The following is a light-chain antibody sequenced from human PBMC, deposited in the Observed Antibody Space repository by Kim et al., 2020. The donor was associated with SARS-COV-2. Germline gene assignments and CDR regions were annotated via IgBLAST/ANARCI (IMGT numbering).Light chain of an antibody. CDR3: QHYYKGPPWT. CDR2: DAS. J-gene: IGKJ1*01. CDR1: QSVENP. V-gene: IGKV3-15*01. Sequence: SPGDRVTLSCRASQSVENPLAWYQPNPGQPPRLLIYDASSRATGIPARFSGSGFGTDFTLTISTLQSEDVGIYFCQHYYKGPPWTFGRGTKVDIK.